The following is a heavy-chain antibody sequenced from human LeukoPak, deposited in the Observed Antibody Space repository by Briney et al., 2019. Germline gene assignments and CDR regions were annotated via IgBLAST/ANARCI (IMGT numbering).Heavy chain of an antibody. V-gene: IGHV3-33*01. CDR1: GFTFSSYG. CDR3: ARAPSSSWYLNY. J-gene: IGHJ4*02. Sequence: GGSLRLSCAASGFTFSSYGMHWVRQAPGEGLEWVAVIWYDGSSQYYADSVKGRFTISRDSSKNTLYLQMNSLRAEDTAVYYCARAPSSSWYLNYWGQGTLVTVSS. D-gene: IGHD6-13*01. CDR2: IWYDGSSQ.